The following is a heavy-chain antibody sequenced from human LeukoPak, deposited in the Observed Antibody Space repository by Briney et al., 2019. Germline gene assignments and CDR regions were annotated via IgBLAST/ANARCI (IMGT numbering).Heavy chain of an antibody. CDR1: GGSISSYY. D-gene: IGHD3-22*01. J-gene: IGHJ3*02. Sequence: PSETLSLTCTASGGSISSYYWSWIRQPPGKGLEWIGYIYYSGSTNYNPSLKSRVTISVDTSENQFSLKLSSVTAADTAVYYCAAVDSSGYYLDAFDIWGQGTMVTVSS. CDR3: AAVDSSGYYLDAFDI. CDR2: IYYSGST. V-gene: IGHV4-59*01.